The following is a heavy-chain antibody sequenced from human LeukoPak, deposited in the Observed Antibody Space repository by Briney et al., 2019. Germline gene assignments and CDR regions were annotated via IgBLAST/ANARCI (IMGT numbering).Heavy chain of an antibody. Sequence: GGSLRLSCAASGFSLATYPMHWVRQAPGRGLEWVAVVSPDGSNRHYIESVKGRFTISGDSSENTLHLQMDNLRGEDTALYCCARQGSALQYYFNYLDVWGKGTTVTVSS. CDR2: VSPDGSNR. CDR1: GFSLATYP. V-gene: IGHV3-30*10. D-gene: IGHD6-25*01. J-gene: IGHJ6*03. CDR3: ARQGSALQYYFNYLDV.